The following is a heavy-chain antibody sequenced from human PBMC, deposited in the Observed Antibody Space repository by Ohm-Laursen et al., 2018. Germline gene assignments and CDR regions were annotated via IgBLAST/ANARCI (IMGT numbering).Heavy chain of an antibody. J-gene: IGHJ4*02. CDR2: IYYSGST. CDR3: ARLDYDSGGSSCYFDY. V-gene: IGHV4-39*01. Sequence: WIRQPPGKGLEWIGNIYYSGSTYYNPSLKSRVTISVDTSKNQFSLKLNSVTAADTAVYYCARLDYDSGGSSCYFDYWGQGTLVTVSS. D-gene: IGHD3-22*01.